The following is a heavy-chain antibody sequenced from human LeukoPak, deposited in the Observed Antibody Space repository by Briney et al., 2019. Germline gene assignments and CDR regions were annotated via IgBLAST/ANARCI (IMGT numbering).Heavy chain of an antibody. CDR3: ARDFFHGHCSGLTCFLLDS. V-gene: IGHV1-69*05. J-gene: IGHJ4*02. D-gene: IGHD2-15*01. CDR2: IIPIFGTA. CDR1: GGTFSSYA. Sequence: SVKVSCKASGGTFSSYAISWVRQAPGQGLEWMGGIIPIFGTANYAQKFQGRLTMTTDTSTNTAYMELRSLRPDDTAVYYCARDFFHGHCSGLTCFLLDSWGQGSLVTVSS.